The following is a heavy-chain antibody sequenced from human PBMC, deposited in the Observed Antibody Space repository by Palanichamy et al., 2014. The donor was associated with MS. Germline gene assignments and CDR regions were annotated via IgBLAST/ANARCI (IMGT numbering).Heavy chain of an antibody. CDR1: GFTFTRFY. J-gene: IGHJ5*01. CDR2: INPWGDGA. D-gene: IGHD3-22*01. Sequence: QVQLVQSGAEVKKPGASVNVSCKASGFTFTRFYMHWVRQAPGQGLEWMGIINPWGDGASYAPQFQGRVTMTRDTSTSTIYMEMSSLRSEDTAVYYCARESGGYDYDLGNPRYNWFDSWGQGTLVTVSS. CDR3: ARESGGYDYDLGNPRYNWFDS. V-gene: IGHV1-46*01.